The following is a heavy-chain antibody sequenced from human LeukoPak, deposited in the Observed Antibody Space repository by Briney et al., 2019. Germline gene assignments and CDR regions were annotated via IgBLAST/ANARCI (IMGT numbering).Heavy chain of an antibody. J-gene: IGHJ6*02. Sequence: GGSLRLSCAASGFTFSSYWMSWVRQAPGKGLEWVANIKQDGSEKYYVDSVKGRFTISRDNAKNSLYLQMNSLRAEDTAVYYCARGIGQWLGGGYYGMDVWGQGTTVTVSS. CDR1: GFTFSSYW. D-gene: IGHD6-19*01. V-gene: IGHV3-7*01. CDR3: ARGIGQWLGGGYYGMDV. CDR2: IKQDGSEK.